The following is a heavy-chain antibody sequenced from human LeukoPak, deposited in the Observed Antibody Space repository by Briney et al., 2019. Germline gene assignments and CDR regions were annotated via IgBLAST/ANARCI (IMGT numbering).Heavy chain of an antibody. D-gene: IGHD1-7*01. CDR1: GFTFEDYG. J-gene: IGHJ6*02. CDR2: INWNGGST. V-gene: IGHV3-20*01. Sequence: GGSLRLSCAASGFTFEDYGMSWVRQAPGKGLEWVSGINWNGGSTGYADSVKGRFTISRDNAKNSLYLQMNSLRAEDTALYHCARGTGTVYYYYGMDVWGQGTTVTVSS. CDR3: ARGTGTVYYYYGMDV.